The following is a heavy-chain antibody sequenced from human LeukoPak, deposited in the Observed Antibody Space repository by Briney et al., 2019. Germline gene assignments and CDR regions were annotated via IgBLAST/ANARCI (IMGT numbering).Heavy chain of an antibody. CDR3: ARDLISYDFWSGYYPTAFDT. CDR1: GFTFSSYS. V-gene: IGHV3-21*01. Sequence: GGSLRLSCAASGFTFSSYSMNWVRQAPGKGLEWVSSISSSSSYIYYADSVKGRFTISRYNAKNSLYLQMNSLRAEDTAVYYCARDLISYDFWSGYYPTAFDTWGQGTMVTVSS. D-gene: IGHD3-3*01. J-gene: IGHJ3*02. CDR2: ISSSSSYI.